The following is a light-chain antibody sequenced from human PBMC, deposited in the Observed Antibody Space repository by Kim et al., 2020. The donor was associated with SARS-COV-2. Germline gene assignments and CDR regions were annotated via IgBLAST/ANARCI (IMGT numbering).Light chain of an antibody. V-gene: IGLV2-8*01. Sequence: QSALTQPPSASVSPGQSVTISCTGTSSDVGGFNYVYWYQQLPGKAPKLLIYEVTQRPSGVPDRFSGSKSGNTASLTVSGLQADDEADYYCSSFAGSNNFEIFGTGTKVTVL. J-gene: IGLJ1*01. CDR2: EVT. CDR3: SSFAGSNNFEI. CDR1: SSDVGGFNY.